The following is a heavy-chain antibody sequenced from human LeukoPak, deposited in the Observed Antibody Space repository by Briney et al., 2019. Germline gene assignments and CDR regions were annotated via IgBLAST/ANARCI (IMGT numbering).Heavy chain of an antibody. Sequence: SVKVSCKASGGTFSSYAISWVRQAPGQGLEWMGRIIPIFGTANYAQKFQGRVTITTDESTSTAYMELSSLRSEDTAMYYCARDLGGGYYGSGSYYAVWFDPWGQGTLVTVSS. CDR2: IIPIFGTA. J-gene: IGHJ5*02. CDR1: GGTFSSYA. V-gene: IGHV1-69*05. D-gene: IGHD3-10*01. CDR3: ARDLGGGYYGSGSYYAVWFDP.